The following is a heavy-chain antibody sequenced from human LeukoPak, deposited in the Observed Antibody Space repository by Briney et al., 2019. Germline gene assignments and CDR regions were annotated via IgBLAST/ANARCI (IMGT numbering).Heavy chain of an antibody. J-gene: IGHJ6*03. Sequence: GESLKISCKGSGYSFTSYWIGWVRQMPGKGLEWMGIIYPGDSDTRYSPSFQGQVTISADKSISTAYLQWSSLKASDTAMYYCARSRATNSSGWYSYYYYYYMDVWGKGTTVTVSS. CDR2: IYPGDSDT. V-gene: IGHV5-51*01. CDR3: ARSRATNSSGWYSYYYYYYMDV. D-gene: IGHD6-19*01. CDR1: GYSFTSYW.